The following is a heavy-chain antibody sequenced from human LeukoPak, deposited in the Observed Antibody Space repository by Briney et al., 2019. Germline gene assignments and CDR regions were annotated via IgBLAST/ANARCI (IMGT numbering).Heavy chain of an antibody. J-gene: IGHJ6*03. CDR2: IVGSAGST. CDR3: AKRFNYYMDV. V-gene: IGHV3-23*01. Sequence: GGSLRLSCAASGFTFSSYAMTWVRQAPGKGLEWVSTIVGSAGSTSYADSVKGRFTISRDSSKTTLYLQMNSLRAADTAVYYCAKRFNYYMDVWGKGTTVTVSS. CDR1: GFTFSSYA. D-gene: IGHD3-10*01.